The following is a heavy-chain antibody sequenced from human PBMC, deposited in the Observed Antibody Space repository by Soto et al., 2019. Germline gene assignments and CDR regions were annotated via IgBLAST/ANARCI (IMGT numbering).Heavy chain of an antibody. CDR1: GGSISSGGYY. D-gene: IGHD6-13*01. V-gene: IGHV4-31*03. Sequence: QVQLQESGPGLVKPSQTLSLTCTVSGGSISSGGYYWSWIRQHPGKGLEWIGYIYYSGSTYYNPSLTSRVTISVDTSKNQFSLKLSSVTAADTAVYYFARAAHYSSPFRWFDPWGQGTLVTVSS. CDR2: IYYSGST. J-gene: IGHJ5*02. CDR3: ARAAHYSSPFRWFDP.